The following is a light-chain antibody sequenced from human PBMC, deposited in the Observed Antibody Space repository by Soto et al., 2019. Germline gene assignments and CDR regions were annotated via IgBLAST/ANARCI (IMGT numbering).Light chain of an antibody. J-gene: IGLJ1*01. V-gene: IGLV4-69*01. Sequence: QPVLTQSPSASASLGASVKLTCTLSSGYSSYAVAWHQQQPEKGPRYLMKVNSDGSHTKGDEIPDRFAGSSSGAERYLTISSLQSEDEADYYCQTWGTGIRVFGTGTKVTVL. CDR3: QTWGTGIRV. CDR2: VNSDGSH. CDR1: SGYSSYA.